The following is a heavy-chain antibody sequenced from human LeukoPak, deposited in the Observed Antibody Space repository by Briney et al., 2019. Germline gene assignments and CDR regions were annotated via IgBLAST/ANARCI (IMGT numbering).Heavy chain of an antibody. V-gene: IGHV4-59*01. CDR2: IYYSGST. D-gene: IGHD3-3*01. Sequence: SETLSLTCTVSSGSISSYYWSWIRQPPGKGLEWIGYIYYSGSTNYNPSLKSRVTISVDTSKNQFSLKLSSVTAADTAVYYCARAYYDFWSGYQENYYYYYMDVWGKGTTVTVSS. CDR3: ARAYYDFWSGYQENYYYYYMDV. CDR1: SGSISSYY. J-gene: IGHJ6*03.